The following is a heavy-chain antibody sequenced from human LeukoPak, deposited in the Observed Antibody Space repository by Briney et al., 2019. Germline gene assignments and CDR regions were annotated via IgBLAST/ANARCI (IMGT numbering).Heavy chain of an antibody. D-gene: IGHD4-23*01. CDR2: IFYSGST. Sequence: SETLSLTCTVSGGSITNYYCSWIRQPPGKGLEWIGYIFYSGSTHYSPSLKSRVTISGDTSKNQFPLKLTSVTAADTAVYYCARDLYGGNSESYWGQGTLVTVSS. J-gene: IGHJ4*02. CDR1: GGSITNYY. V-gene: IGHV4-59*01. CDR3: ARDLYGGNSESY.